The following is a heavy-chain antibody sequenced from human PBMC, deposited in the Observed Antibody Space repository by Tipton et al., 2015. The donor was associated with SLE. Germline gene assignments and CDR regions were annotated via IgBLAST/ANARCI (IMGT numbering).Heavy chain of an antibody. Sequence: TLSLTCTVSGGSISSHHWSWIRQPPGQGVQWLGYIYHSGDTNYNPSLKSRLTISIDTSKNQFSLKLSSVTAADTAIYYCARGFSSGYWYFDLWGRGTLVTVSS. J-gene: IGHJ2*01. CDR3: ARGFSSGYWYFDL. D-gene: IGHD3-22*01. V-gene: IGHV4-59*11. CDR1: GGSISSHH. CDR2: IYHSGDT.